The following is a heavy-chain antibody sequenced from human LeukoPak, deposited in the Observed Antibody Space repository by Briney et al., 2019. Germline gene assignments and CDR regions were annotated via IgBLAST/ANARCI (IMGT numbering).Heavy chain of an antibody. J-gene: IGHJ4*02. Sequence: GGSLRLSCAASGFTFSSYGIHWVRPAPGKGLEWVAYIQYDGSNEQYAHSVKGRFRISRDSSKNTLYLQMNSLRAEGTAVYYCARGADTGYSSDCWGQGTLVTVSS. V-gene: IGHV3-30*02. CDR2: IQYDGSNE. CDR3: ARGADTGYSSDC. CDR1: GFTFSSYG. D-gene: IGHD3-9*01.